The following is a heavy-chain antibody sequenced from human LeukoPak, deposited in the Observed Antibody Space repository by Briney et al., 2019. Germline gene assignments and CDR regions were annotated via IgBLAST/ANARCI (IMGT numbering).Heavy chain of an antibody. CDR2: IRSTGSII. V-gene: IGHV3-48*03. CDR3: ARVNDYGGNDDAFDI. J-gene: IGHJ3*02. D-gene: IGHD4-23*01. Sequence: GGSLRLSCAASGFTFSSYEMNWVRQAPGKGLEWVSYIRSTGSIIFYADSVKGRFTISRDNAKNSLYLQMNRLRAEDTALYYCARVNDYGGNDDAFDIWGQGTMVTVSS. CDR1: GFTFSSYE.